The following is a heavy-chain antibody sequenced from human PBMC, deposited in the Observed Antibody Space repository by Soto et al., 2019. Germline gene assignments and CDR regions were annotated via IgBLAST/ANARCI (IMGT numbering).Heavy chain of an antibody. V-gene: IGHV4-39*01. CDR3: ARHPTLGYTYGHPYRVDY. CDR2: IYFSGST. CDR1: GGSISSSSYY. D-gene: IGHD5-18*01. Sequence: SETLSLTCTVSGGSISSSSYYWGWIRQPPGKGLEWIGSIYFSGSTYYNPSLKSRVTISVDTSKNQFSLKLSSVTAADAAVYYCARHPTLGYTYGHPYRVDYWGQGTLVTVS. J-gene: IGHJ4*02.